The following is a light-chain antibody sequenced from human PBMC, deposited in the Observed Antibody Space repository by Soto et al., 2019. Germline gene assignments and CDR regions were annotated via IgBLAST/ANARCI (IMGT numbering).Light chain of an antibody. CDR2: WAS. Sequence: DIVMTQSPDSLAVSLGERATISCKSSQSVFYSSNNKDYLAWYQQRPGQSPKLLIYWASTRESGVXXXXXXXXXXXXXXXTINSLQPEDVAVYYCQQYYNTPLTFGGGTKVEI. CDR3: QQYYNTPLT. CDR1: QSVFYSSNNKDY. V-gene: IGKV4-1*01. J-gene: IGKJ4*01.